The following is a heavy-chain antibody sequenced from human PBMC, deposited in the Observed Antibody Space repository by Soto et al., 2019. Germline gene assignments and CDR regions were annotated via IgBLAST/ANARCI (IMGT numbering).Heavy chain of an antibody. J-gene: IGHJ4*02. CDR1: NYSISSGYY. D-gene: IGHD3-16*01. Sequence: SETLSLTCTVSNYSISSGYYWGWIRQSPGEGLEWIVSMYHSGTTYYNPSLKSRVTISIDTSKNQFSLKLTSVTSADTAVYFCPRAAFGPIHYWGQGTLVTLSS. CDR3: PRAAFGPIHY. CDR2: MYHSGTT. V-gene: IGHV4-38-2*02.